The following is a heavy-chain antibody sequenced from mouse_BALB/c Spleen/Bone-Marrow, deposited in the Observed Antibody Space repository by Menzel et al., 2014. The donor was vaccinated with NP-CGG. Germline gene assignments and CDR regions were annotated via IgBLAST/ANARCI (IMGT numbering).Heavy chain of an antibody. CDR2: IYPGDGDT. CDR1: GYAFSTYW. J-gene: IGHJ3*01. CDR3: ARGLRAY. Sequence: VQGVESGAELVRPGSSVKISCKASGYAFSTYWMNWVKQRPGQGLEWIGQIYPGDGDTNYNGKFKGKATLTANKSSSIAYMQLSSLTSEDSAIYFCARGLRAYWGQGTLVTVSA. V-gene: IGHV1-80*01.